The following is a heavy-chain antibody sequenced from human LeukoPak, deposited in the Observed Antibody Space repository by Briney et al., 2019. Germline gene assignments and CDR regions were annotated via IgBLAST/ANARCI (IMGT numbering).Heavy chain of an antibody. V-gene: IGHV1-69*13. CDR1: GGTFSSYA. Sequence: ASVKVSCKASGGTFSSYAISWVRQAPGQGLEWMGGIIPIFGTANYAQKFQGRVKITADESTSTAYMELSSLSSEDTAVYYCESERDYSANLLGYWGQGTLVTVSS. CDR2: IIPIFGTA. CDR3: ESERDYSANLLGY. D-gene: IGHD4-11*01. J-gene: IGHJ4*02.